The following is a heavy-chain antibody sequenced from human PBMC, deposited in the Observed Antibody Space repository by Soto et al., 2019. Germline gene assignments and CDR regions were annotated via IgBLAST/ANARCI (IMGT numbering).Heavy chain of an antibody. CDR1: GFTFSNYA. Sequence: LRLSCAASGFTFSNYAMSWVRQAPGKGLEWVSSISASGGRTYYADSAKGRFTISRDNSKNTLYLHMSSLRAEDTALYYCAKDLVVVSAIFDSWGQGTLVTVSS. J-gene: IGHJ5*01. CDR3: AKDLVVVSAIFDS. D-gene: IGHD2-21*02. V-gene: IGHV3-23*01. CDR2: ISASGGRT.